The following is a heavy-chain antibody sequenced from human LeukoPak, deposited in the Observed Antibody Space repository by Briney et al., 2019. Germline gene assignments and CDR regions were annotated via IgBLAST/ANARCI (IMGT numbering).Heavy chain of an antibody. CDR3: ARRTRYFDWWNF. J-gene: IGHJ4*02. CDR1: GFTFSSYE. Sequence: GGSLRLSCAASGFTFSSYEMNWVRQAPGKGLEWVSYISSSGSTIYYADSVKGRFTISRDNAKNTLYLQMNSLRAEDTAVYYCARRTRYFDWWNFWGQGTLVTVSS. CDR2: ISSSGSTI. V-gene: IGHV3-48*03. D-gene: IGHD3-9*01.